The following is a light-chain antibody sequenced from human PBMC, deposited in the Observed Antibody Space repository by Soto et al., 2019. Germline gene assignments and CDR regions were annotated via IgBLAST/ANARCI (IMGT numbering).Light chain of an antibody. Sequence: QAVLTQPPSASGTPGQGVTISCSGSSSNIGSNTVNWYQQLPGTAPKVLIYGRNQRPSGVPDRFSGSQSGTSASLAISGLQSDDEADYYCATWDDRLNGVVVFGGGTKLTVL. V-gene: IGLV1-44*01. CDR1: SSNIGSNT. J-gene: IGLJ2*01. CDR2: GRN. CDR3: ATWDDRLNGVVV.